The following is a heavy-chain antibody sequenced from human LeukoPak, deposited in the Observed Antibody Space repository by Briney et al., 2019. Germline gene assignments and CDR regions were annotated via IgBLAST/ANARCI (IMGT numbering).Heavy chain of an antibody. CDR3: ARLFGGVTTFDY. J-gene: IGHJ4*02. Sequence: GGSLRLSCAASGFSISTYSMSWVRQGPGKGLKWVATINPDGSVRHYVGSVQGRFTISRDDAENSVYLLMNTLTVEDTAVYYCARLFGGVTTFDYWGQGTLVTVPS. D-gene: IGHD4-17*01. CDR2: INPDGSVR. CDR1: GFSISTYS. V-gene: IGHV3-7*01.